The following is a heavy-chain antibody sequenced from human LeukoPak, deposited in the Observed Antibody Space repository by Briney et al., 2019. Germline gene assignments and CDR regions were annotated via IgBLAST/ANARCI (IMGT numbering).Heavy chain of an antibody. Sequence: GGSLRLSCKVSGFTVSSNSWSWVRQAPGKGLEWVSFISSGGNTDHSDSVKGRFTISRDNSKNTLYLQMNSLRAEDTAVYYCAKDRLQDTSGYWVDYWGQGTLVTVSS. CDR1: GFTVSSNS. D-gene: IGHD3-22*01. CDR3: AKDRLQDTSGYWVDY. CDR2: ISSGGNT. V-gene: IGHV3-53*01. J-gene: IGHJ4*02.